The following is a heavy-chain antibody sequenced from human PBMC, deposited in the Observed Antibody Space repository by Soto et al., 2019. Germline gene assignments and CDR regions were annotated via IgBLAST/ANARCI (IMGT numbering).Heavy chain of an antibody. CDR3: TKEVVTGRYQWLVDWYFDL. D-gene: IGHD6-19*01. J-gene: IGHJ2*01. CDR1: GFTFSSYA. V-gene: IGHV3-23*01. Sequence: EVQLLESGGGLVQPGGSLRLSCAASGFTFSSYAMSWVRQAPGKGLEWVSAIGGSGGSTYYADSVKGRFTISRDNSKNTLYLQMYRLRAEDTAVYYCTKEVVTGRYQWLVDWYFDLWGRFTLVTVSS. CDR2: IGGSGGST.